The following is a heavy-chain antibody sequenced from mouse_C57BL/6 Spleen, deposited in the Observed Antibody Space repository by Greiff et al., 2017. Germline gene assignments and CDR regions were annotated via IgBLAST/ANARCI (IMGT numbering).Heavy chain of an antibody. CDR3: ARVRLVDNYYGSSYDFDY. D-gene: IGHD1-1*01. J-gene: IGHJ2*01. V-gene: IGHV1-69*01. CDR2: IDPSDSYT. CDR1: GYTFTSYW. Sequence: QVQLQQPGAELVMPGASVKLSCKASGYTFTSYWMHWVKQRPGQGLEWIGEIDPSDSYTNYNQKFKGKSTLTVDKSSSTAYMQLSSLTSEDSAVYYCARVRLVDNYYGSSYDFDYWGQGTTLTVSS.